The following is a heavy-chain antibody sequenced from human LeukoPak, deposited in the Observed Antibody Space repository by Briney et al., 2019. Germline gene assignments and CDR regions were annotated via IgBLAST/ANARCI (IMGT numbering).Heavy chain of an antibody. D-gene: IGHD1-1*01. V-gene: IGHV3-23*01. CDR3: AKGVVGRVNRGTLYDY. CDR2: ISGSGGST. CDR1: GFTFSSYA. Sequence: GGSLRLSCAASGFTFSSYAMSWGRQAPGKGLEWVSAISGSGGSTYYADSVKGRFTISRDNSKNTLYLQMNSLRAEDTAVYYCAKGVVGRVNRGTLYDYWGQGTLVTVSS. J-gene: IGHJ4*02.